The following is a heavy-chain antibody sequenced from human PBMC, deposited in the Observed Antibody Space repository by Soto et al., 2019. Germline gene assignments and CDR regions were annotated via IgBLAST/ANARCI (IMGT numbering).Heavy chain of an antibody. CDR3: ARELDGIDV. Sequence: SETLSLTCTVSGGSISSYYWSWIRQPPGKGLEWIGYIYYSGSTNYNPSLKSRVTISVDTSKNQFYLKLSSVTAADTAVYYCARELDGIDVWGQGTTVTVSS. J-gene: IGHJ6*02. V-gene: IGHV4-59*12. CDR2: IYYSGST. CDR1: GGSISSYY.